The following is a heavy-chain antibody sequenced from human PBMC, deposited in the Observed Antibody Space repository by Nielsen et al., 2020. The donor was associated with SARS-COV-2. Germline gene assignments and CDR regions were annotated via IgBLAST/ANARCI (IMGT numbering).Heavy chain of an antibody. D-gene: IGHD7-27*01. CDR2: IYYSGST. Sequence: GSLRLSCTVSGGSISSYYWSWIRQPPGKGLEWIGYIYYSGSTNYNPSLKSRVTISVDTSKNQFSLKLSSVTAADTAVYYCARAELGIFDYWGQGTLVTVSS. V-gene: IGHV4-59*13. J-gene: IGHJ4*02. CDR3: ARAELGIFDY. CDR1: GGSISSYY.